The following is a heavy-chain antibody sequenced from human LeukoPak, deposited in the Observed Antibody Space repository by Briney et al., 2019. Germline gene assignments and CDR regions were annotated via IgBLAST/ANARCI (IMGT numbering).Heavy chain of an antibody. CDR3: ARGGLIYYYGSGSYSLKQSYYYYGMDV. CDR2: INHSGST. V-gene: IGHV4-34*01. Sequence: SETLSLTCAVYGGSFSGYYWSWIRQPPGKGLEWIGEINHSGSTNYNPSLKSRVTISVDTSKNQFSLKLSSVTAADTAVYYCARGGLIYYYGSGSYSLKQSYYYYGMDVWGQGTTVTVSS. D-gene: IGHD3-10*01. J-gene: IGHJ6*02. CDR1: GGSFSGYY.